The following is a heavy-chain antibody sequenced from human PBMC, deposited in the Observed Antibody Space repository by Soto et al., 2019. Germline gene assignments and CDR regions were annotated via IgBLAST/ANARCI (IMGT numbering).Heavy chain of an antibody. J-gene: IGHJ4*02. Sequence: QVQLVESGGGVVQPGGSLRLSCAASGFIFSSYGMQWVRQSPGEGLEWVATTANDGSAQYYADSVKGRFTISRDNSKNTLFLQMESLRPEDTGVYYCGKSSGGSSWYPPDHWGQGTLVTVSS. CDR3: GKSSGGSSWYPPDH. D-gene: IGHD6-13*01. CDR2: TANDGSAQ. CDR1: GFIFSSYG. V-gene: IGHV3-30*18.